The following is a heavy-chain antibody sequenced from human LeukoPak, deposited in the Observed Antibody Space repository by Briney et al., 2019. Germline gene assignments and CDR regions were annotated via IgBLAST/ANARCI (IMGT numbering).Heavy chain of an antibody. J-gene: IGHJ5*02. CDR3: AREDYINSVGWFDP. D-gene: IGHD4-11*01. CDR2: ISSSSSYI. V-gene: IGHV3-21*01. CDR1: GFTFSHYS. Sequence: GGSLRLSCAASGFTFSHYSMNWVRQAPGKGLEWVSFISSSSSYIYYADSLKGRFTISRDNAKNSLYLQMNSLRAEDTAVYYCAREDYINSVGWFDPWGQGTLVTVSS.